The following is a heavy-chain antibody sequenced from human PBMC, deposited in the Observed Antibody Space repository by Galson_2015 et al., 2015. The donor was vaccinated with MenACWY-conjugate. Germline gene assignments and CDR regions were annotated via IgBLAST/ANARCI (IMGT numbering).Heavy chain of an antibody. CDR3: ASLKPYMGSWLYGMDV. CDR2: IDPSDSYT. Sequence: QSGAEVKKPGESLRISCKGSGYSFTSYWISWVRQMPGKGLEWMGRIDPSDSYTNYSPSFQGHVTISADKSISTAYLQWSSLKASDTAMYYCASLKPYMGSWLYGMDVWGQGTTVTVSS. D-gene: IGHD1-26*01. V-gene: IGHV5-10-1*01. J-gene: IGHJ6*02. CDR1: GYSFTSYW.